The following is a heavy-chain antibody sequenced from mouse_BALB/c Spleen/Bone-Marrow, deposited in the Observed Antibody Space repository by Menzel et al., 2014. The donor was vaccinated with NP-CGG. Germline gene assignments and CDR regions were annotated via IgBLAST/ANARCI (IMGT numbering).Heavy chain of an antibody. CDR3: ARQESIYDGYYGGFTY. CDR1: GFTFXSFA. CDR2: ISSGGGYT. V-gene: IGHV5-9-3*01. Sequence: EVKVVESGGGLVKPGGSLKLSCAASGFTFXSFAMSWVRQTPEKRLEWVATISSGGGYTYYPDSVKGRFTISRDNAKNSLYLQMSSLRSEDTAMYYCARQESIYDGYYGGFTYWGQGTLVTVSA. D-gene: IGHD2-3*01. J-gene: IGHJ3*01.